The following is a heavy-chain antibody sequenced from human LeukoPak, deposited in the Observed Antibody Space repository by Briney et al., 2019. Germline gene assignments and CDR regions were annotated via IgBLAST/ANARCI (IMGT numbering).Heavy chain of an antibody. V-gene: IGHV4-34*01. D-gene: IGHD6-19*01. Sequence: SETLSLTCAVYGGSFSGYYWSWIRQPPGKGLEWIGEINHSGSTNYNPSLKSRVTISVDTSKNQFSLKLSSVTAADTAVYYCARGRSGWSYWGQVTLVTVSS. J-gene: IGHJ4*02. CDR1: GGSFSGYY. CDR2: INHSGST. CDR3: ARGRSGWSY.